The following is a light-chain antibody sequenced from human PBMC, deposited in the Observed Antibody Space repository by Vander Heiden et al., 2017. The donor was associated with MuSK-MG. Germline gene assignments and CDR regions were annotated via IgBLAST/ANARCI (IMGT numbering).Light chain of an antibody. J-gene: IGLJ3*02. CDR1: HNNVGNEG. V-gene: IGLV10-54*01. CDR3: SAWDSSLSVWV. CDR2: RNN. Sequence: QAGLTQPPSVSKGLRQTAPLTCTGNHNNVGNEGAAWLQPHQGHPPNTLSYRNNNRPSGISERFSASRSGNTASLTITGLQPEDEADYYCSAWDSSLSVWVFGGGTKLTVL.